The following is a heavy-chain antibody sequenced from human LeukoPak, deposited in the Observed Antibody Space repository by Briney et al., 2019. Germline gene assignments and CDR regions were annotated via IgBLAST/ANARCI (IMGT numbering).Heavy chain of an antibody. J-gene: IGHJ4*02. V-gene: IGHV3-23*01. Sequence: GGSLRLSCAVSGFTFSSYDMSWVRQAPGRGLEWVSAISDSGDSIYYADSVKGRFTVSRDNSKNTLYLQMNSLRAEDTAVYYCAKKMTITGWLYYFDYWGQGTLVTVSS. CDR3: AKKMTITGWLYYFDY. CDR1: GFTFSSYD. CDR2: ISDSGDSI. D-gene: IGHD5-24*01.